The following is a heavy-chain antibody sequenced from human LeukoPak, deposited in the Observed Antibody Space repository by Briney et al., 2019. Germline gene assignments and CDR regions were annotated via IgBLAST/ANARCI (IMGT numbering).Heavy chain of an antibody. V-gene: IGHV3-53*01. CDR3: AKARGLGIVGAHFDY. J-gene: IGHJ4*02. CDR1: GFSVSVNY. Sequence: GGSLRLSCSVFGFSVSVNYMSWVRQAPGKGLEWVSVIYSGGTTYYADSVKGRFTISRDNSKNTLYLQMNSLRAEDTAVYYCAKARGLGIVGAHFDYWGQGTLVTVSS. D-gene: IGHD1-26*01. CDR2: IYSGGTT.